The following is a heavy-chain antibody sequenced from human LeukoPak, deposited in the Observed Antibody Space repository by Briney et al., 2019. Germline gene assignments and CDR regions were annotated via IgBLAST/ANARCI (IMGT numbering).Heavy chain of an antibody. D-gene: IGHD2-15*01. J-gene: IGHJ4*02. CDR3: AKASSRGGYCSGGSCYFDY. Sequence: GGSLRLSCAASGFTFSSYSMNWVRQAPGKGLEWVSGISWNSGSIGYADSVKGRFTISRDNAKNSLYLQMNSLGAEDTALYYCAKASSRGGYCSGGSCYFDYWGQGTLVTVSS. CDR2: ISWNSGSI. V-gene: IGHV3-9*01. CDR1: GFTFSSYS.